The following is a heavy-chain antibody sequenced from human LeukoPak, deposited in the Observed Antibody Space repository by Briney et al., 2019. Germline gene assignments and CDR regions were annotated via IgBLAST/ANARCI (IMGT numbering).Heavy chain of an antibody. CDR1: GFIVSSNY. CDR3: ARDGGDCSGDSCYVDY. Sequence: GGSLRLSCAASGFIVSSNYMTWVRQAPGKGLEWVSVIYGGGGTHYADSVKGRFTISRDNAKNSLYLQMNSLRAEDTALYYCARDGGDCSGDSCYVDYWGQGTLVTVSS. J-gene: IGHJ4*02. D-gene: IGHD2-15*01. V-gene: IGHV3-53*01. CDR2: IYGGGGT.